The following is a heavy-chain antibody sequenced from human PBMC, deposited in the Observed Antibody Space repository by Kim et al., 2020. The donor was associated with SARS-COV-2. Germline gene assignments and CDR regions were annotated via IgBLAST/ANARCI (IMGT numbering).Heavy chain of an antibody. Sequence: VKGRFTITMDNSKHTLYLQMNSLRAEDTAVYYCARDYYDSSGYSNYGMDVWGQGTTVTVSS. CDR3: ARDYYDSSGYSNYGMDV. J-gene: IGHJ6*02. D-gene: IGHD3-22*01. V-gene: IGHV3-30*01.